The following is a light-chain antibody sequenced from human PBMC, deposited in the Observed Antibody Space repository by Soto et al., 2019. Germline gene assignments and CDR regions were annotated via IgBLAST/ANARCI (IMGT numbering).Light chain of an antibody. CDR3: LPSNSLPRT. CDR2: ESS. V-gene: IGKV1-13*02. CDR1: QGISTL. Sequence: IHVTPSPSSLSASVGDRVTITCRASQGISTLLAWYQQKPGKAPKVLIYESSLLQSGVPSRFSGSGSGTDFTLTFSSLAPEDLATYCCLPSNSLPRTFGHGTRVE. J-gene: IGKJ5*01.